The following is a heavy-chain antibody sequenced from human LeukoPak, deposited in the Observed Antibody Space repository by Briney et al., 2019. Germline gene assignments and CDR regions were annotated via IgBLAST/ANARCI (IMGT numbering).Heavy chain of an antibody. CDR1: GGTFSSYA. V-gene: IGHV1-69*06. Sequence: GSSVKVSCKASGGTFSSYAISWVRQAPGQGLEWMGGIIPIFGTANYAQKFQGRVTITADKSTSTAYMELSSLRSEDTAVYYCARVGYNEGDYFDYWGQGTLVTVSS. CDR2: IIPIFGTA. D-gene: IGHD5-18*01. CDR3: ARVGYNEGDYFDY. J-gene: IGHJ4*02.